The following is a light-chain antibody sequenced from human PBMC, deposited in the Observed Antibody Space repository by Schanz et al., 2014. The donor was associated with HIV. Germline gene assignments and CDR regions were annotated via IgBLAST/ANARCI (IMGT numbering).Light chain of an antibody. J-gene: IGLJ3*02. V-gene: IGLV2-14*02. CDR3: SSYTGSSTLGV. CDR1: NRDFGIYEL. Sequence: QSALTQPASVSGSPGQSITISCTGPNRDFGIYELISWYQHHPGKAPKLIIFEVAKRPSGVSDRFSGSKSGNTASLTISGLQAEDEADYYCSSYTGSSTLGVFGGGTQLTVL. CDR2: EVA.